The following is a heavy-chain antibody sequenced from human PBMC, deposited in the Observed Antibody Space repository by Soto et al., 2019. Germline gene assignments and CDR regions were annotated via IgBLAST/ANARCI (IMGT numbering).Heavy chain of an antibody. J-gene: IGHJ5*02. CDR3: ARGSYYDSSGYYGP. CDR2: IYYSGST. V-gene: IGHV4-31*03. D-gene: IGHD3-22*01. Sequence: QVQLQESSTGLVKPSQTLSLTCTVSGGSISSGGYYWSWIRQHPGKGLEWIGYIYYSGSTYYNPSLKSRVTISVDTSKNQFSLKLSSVTAADTAVYYCARGSYYDSSGYYGPWGQGTLVTVSS. CDR1: GGSISSGGYY.